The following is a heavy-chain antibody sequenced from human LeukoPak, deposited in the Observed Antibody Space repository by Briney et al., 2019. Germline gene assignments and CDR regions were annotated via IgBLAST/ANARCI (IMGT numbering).Heavy chain of an antibody. CDR1: GFTFSSYA. Sequence: GGSLRLSCAASGFTFSSYAMSWVRQAPGKGLEWVSAISGSGGSTYYADSVKGRFTISRDNSKNTLYLQMNSLRAEDTAVYYCAKSRSGWYSASGLDYWGQGTLVTVSS. CDR3: AKSRSGWYSASGLDY. D-gene: IGHD6-19*01. V-gene: IGHV3-23*01. J-gene: IGHJ4*02. CDR2: ISGSGGST.